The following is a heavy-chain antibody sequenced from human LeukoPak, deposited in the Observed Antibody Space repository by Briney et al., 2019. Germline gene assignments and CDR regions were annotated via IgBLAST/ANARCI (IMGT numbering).Heavy chain of an antibody. CDR3: AAQTYYDFWSGFSSFDY. V-gene: IGHV1-58*01. D-gene: IGHD3-3*01. CDR2: IVVGSGNT. J-gene: IGHJ4*02. CDR1: GFTFTSSA. Sequence: SVKVSCKASGFTFTSSAVQWVRQARGQRLEWIGWIVVGSGNTNYAQKFQERVTITRDMSTSTAYMELSSLRSEDTAVYYCAAQTYYDFWSGFSSFDYWGQGTLVTVSS.